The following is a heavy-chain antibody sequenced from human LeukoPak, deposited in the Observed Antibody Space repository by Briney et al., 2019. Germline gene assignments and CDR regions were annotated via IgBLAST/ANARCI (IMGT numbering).Heavy chain of an antibody. D-gene: IGHD2-2*01. V-gene: IGHV4-34*01. CDR1: GGSISSYY. CDR3: ARRNKSSTSSFDY. CDR2: INHSGST. J-gene: IGHJ4*02. Sequence: PSETLSLTCTVSGGSISSYYWSWIRQPPGKGLEWIGEINHSGSTNYNPSLKSRVTISVDTSKNQFSLKLSSVTAADTAVYYCARRNKSSTSSFDYWGQGTLVTVSS.